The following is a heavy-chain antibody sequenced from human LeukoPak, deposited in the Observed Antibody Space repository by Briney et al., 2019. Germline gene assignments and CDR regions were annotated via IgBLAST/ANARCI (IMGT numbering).Heavy chain of an antibody. CDR1: GGSISSYY. CDR3: ARNRQDSGYAEDYFDY. CDR2: IYYSGST. D-gene: IGHD5-12*01. V-gene: IGHV4-59*01. Sequence: SETLSLTCTVSGGSISSYYWSWIRQPPGKGLEWIGYIYYSGSTNYNPSLKSRVTISVDTSKNQFSLKLSSVTAADTAVYYCARNRQDSGYAEDYFDYWGQGTLVTVSS. J-gene: IGHJ4*02.